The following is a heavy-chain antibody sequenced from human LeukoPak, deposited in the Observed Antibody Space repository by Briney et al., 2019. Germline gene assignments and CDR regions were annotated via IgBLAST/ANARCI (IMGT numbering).Heavy chain of an antibody. CDR1: GNTFSSFA. CDR2: IIPILDMT. D-gene: IGHD5-24*01. J-gene: IGHJ4*02. CDR3: ARDRGDGYSLEDFDY. V-gene: IGHV1-69*04. Sequence: GASVKVSCKPSGNTFSSFAISWVRQAPGQGLEWMGRIIPILDMTNYAQKFQGRITITADKSTTTAYMELRRLTSEDTAVYYCARDRGDGYSLEDFDYWGQGTLVTVSS.